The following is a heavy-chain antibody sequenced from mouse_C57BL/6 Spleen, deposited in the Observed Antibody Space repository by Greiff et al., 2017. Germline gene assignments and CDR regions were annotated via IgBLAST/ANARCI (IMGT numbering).Heavy chain of an antibody. CDR2: ISSGSSTI. Sequence: EVQLQQSGGGLVKPGGSLKLSCAASGFTFSDYGMHWVRQAPEKGLEWVAYISSGSSTIYYADTVEGRFTISRDNAKNTLFLQMTRLRSEDTAMYYCARGGFYFDYWGQGTTLTVSS. CDR1: GFTFSDYG. CDR3: ARGGFYFDY. V-gene: IGHV5-17*01. J-gene: IGHJ2*01.